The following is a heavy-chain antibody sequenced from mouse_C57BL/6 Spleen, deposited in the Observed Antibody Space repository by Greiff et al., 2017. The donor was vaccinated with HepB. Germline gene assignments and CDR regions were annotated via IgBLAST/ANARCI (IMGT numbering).Heavy chain of an antibody. CDR2: IDPEDGDT. J-gene: IGHJ3*01. V-gene: IGHV14-1*01. D-gene: IGHD2-3*01. CDR3: TTDGYYPLFFAY. CDR1: GFNIKDYY. Sequence: VQLQQSGAELVRPGASVKLSCTASGFNIKDYYMHWVKQRPEQGLEWIGRIDPEDGDTEYAPKFQGNATMTADTSSNTAYLQLSSLTSEDTAVYYCTTDGYYPLFFAYWGQGTLVTVSA.